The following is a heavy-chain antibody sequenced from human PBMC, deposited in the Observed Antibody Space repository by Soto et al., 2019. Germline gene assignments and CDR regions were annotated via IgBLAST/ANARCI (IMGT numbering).Heavy chain of an antibody. J-gene: IGHJ4*02. D-gene: IGHD3-3*01. CDR3: AREMERLLGY. V-gene: IGHV3-30-3*01. Sequence: QVQVVESGGGVVQPGRSLRLSCAASGFSFSSYAMHWVRQAPGKGLEWMAVISYDAYNNDYADFVKGRFTISRDNSKNTLYLQMNSLRAEDTAVYYCAREMERLLGYWGQGTLVTVSS. CDR2: ISYDAYNN. CDR1: GFSFSSYA.